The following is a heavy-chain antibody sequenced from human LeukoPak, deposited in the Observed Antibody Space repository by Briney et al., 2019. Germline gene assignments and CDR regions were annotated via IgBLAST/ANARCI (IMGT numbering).Heavy chain of an antibody. CDR3: ARDQDYCSGGSCYSAYYYYYGMDV. J-gene: IGHJ6*02. Sequence: GGSLRLSCEASGFTFSAYAMTWVRQAPGQGLEWVSSIGSDNKPHYSESVKGRFTISRDNSKNTLYLQMNSLRAEDTAVYYCARDQDYCSGGSCYSAYYYYYGMDVWGQGTTVTVSS. CDR2: IGSDNKP. V-gene: IGHV3-69-1*01. CDR1: GFTFSAYA. D-gene: IGHD2-15*01.